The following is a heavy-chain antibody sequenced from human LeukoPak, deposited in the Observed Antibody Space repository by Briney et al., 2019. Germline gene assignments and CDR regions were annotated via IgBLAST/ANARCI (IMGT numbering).Heavy chain of an antibody. Sequence: SETLSLTCAVYGGSSSGYYWSWIRQPPGKGLEWIGEINHSGSTNYNPSLKSRVTISVDTSKNQFSLKLSSVTAADTAVYYCARGEPGQRYDYWGQGTLVTVSS. V-gene: IGHV4-34*01. CDR2: INHSGST. CDR3: ARGEPGQRYDY. CDR1: GGSSSGYY. D-gene: IGHD1-1*01. J-gene: IGHJ4*02.